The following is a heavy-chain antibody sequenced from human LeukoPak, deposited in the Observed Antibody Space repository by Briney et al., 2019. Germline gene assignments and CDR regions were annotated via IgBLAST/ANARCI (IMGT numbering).Heavy chain of an antibody. V-gene: IGHV3-23*01. J-gene: IGHJ4*02. Sequence: GGSLRLSCAASGFTFSNYAMSWVRQAPGKGLEWVSAINDSGGSTYYADSVKGRFTISRDNSKNTLYLQMNSLRAEDTAVCYCAKPAISSRGWYYDYWGQGTLVTVSS. CDR2: INDSGGST. CDR1: GFTFSNYA. D-gene: IGHD6-19*01. CDR3: AKPAISSRGWYYDY.